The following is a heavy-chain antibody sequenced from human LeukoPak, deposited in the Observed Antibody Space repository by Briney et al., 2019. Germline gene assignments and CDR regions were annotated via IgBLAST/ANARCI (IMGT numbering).Heavy chain of an antibody. D-gene: IGHD3-3*01. CDR2: ISSTSRYI. CDR3: ARDGVTVASSPSYWYFDL. J-gene: IGHJ2*01. Sequence: GGSLRLSCAASGFTFSSYTINWVRQAPGRGLEWGTSISSTSRYIYSADSVKGRFTISRDNSRNSLYLQRHSLRAEDTAVYYCARDGVTVASSPSYWYFDLWGRGTLVTVYS. CDR1: GFTFSSYT. V-gene: IGHV3-21*01.